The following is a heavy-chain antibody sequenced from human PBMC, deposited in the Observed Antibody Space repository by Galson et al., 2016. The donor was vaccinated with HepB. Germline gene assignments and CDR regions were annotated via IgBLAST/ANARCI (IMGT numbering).Heavy chain of an antibody. Sequence: SCAASGFTFSNYVMHWVRQAPGKGLVWVSRINPEGIGIYTLYADYVKGRFTISRDNAKNTLYLDMTSLRADDTGVYYCARDLNWKLFDYWGQGNLVTVSP. CDR3: ARDLNWKLFDY. D-gene: IGHD1-1*01. CDR2: INPEGIGIYT. CDR1: GFTFSNYV. J-gene: IGHJ4*02. V-gene: IGHV3-74*01.